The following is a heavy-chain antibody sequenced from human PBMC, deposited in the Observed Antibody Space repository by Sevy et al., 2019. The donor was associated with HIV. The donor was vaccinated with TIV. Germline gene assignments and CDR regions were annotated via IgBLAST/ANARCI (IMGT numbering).Heavy chain of an antibody. D-gene: IGHD4-17*01. CDR2: IKQDGSEK. V-gene: IGHV3-7*01. Sequence: GGSLRLSCAASKFTFSRYCMTWVRQAPGRGLEWVANIKQDGSEKYYVESVKGRFTISRDNAKNPLYLQMNNLRAEDTAVYYCAREGTTGPDYYYYYGMDVWGQGTTVTVSS. CDR3: AREGTTGPDYYYYYGMDV. J-gene: IGHJ6*02. CDR1: KFTFSRYC.